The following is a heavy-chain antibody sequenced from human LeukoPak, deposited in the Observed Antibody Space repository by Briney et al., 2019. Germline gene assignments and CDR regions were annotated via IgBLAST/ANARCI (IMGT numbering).Heavy chain of an antibody. CDR1: GFTFSSYE. CDR3: ARGYASAWCDH. J-gene: IGHJ5*02. D-gene: IGHD6-19*01. Sequence: GGSLRLPCAGSGFTFSSYEMNWVRQAPGKGLEWISYISSRGDTIYYADSVRGRFTIYRDNAKNSLYLQMNSLRVEDTAVCYCARGYASAWCDHWGQGALVTVSS. CDR2: ISSRGDTI. V-gene: IGHV3-48*03.